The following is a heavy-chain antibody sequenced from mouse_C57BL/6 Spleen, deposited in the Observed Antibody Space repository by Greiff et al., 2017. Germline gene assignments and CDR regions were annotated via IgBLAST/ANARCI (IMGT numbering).Heavy chain of an antibody. V-gene: IGHV1-53*01. CDR3: ERAVYWDYGPDWYFDV. J-gene: IGHJ1*03. D-gene: IGHD2-4*01. CDR1: GYTFTSYW. Sequence: QVQLQQPGTELVKPGASVKLSCKASGYTFTSYWMHWVKQRPGQGLEWIGNIHPSNGGTNYNEKFKSKATLTVDKSSSTAYMQLSSLTAAYAAVYYCERAVYWDYGPDWYFDVWGTGTTVTVSS. CDR2: IHPSNGGT.